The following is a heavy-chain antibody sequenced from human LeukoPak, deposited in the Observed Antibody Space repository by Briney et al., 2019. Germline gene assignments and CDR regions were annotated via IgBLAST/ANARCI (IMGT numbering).Heavy chain of an antibody. CDR1: GFTFSSYA. CDR2: ISYDGSNK. J-gene: IGHJ4*02. CDR3: ARDEKWLVLGYFDY. Sequence: GRSLRLSCAASGFTFSSYAMRWVRQAPGKGLEWVAVISYDGSNKYYADSVKGRFTISRDNSKNTLYLQMDSLRAEDTAVYYCARDEKWLVLGYFDYWGQGTLVTVSS. V-gene: IGHV3-30-3*01. D-gene: IGHD6-19*01.